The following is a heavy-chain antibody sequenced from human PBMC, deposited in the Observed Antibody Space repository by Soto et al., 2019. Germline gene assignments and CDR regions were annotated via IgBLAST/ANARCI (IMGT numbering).Heavy chain of an antibody. V-gene: IGHV1-69*13. Sequence: GASVKVSCKASGGTFSSYAISWVRQAPGQGLEWMGGIIPIFGTANYAQKFQGRVTITADESTSTAYMELSSLRSEDTAVYYCARDTTYYYDSSGPNYGMDVWGQGTTVT. J-gene: IGHJ6*02. CDR1: GGTFSSYA. CDR3: ARDTTYYYDSSGPNYGMDV. CDR2: IIPIFGTA. D-gene: IGHD3-22*01.